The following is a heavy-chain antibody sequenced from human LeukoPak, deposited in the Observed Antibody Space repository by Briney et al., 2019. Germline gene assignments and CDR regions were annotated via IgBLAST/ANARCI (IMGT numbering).Heavy chain of an antibody. CDR2: ISFSGFRT. CDR3: ASVTEYCSGGSCYTGDH. CDR1: GFMFSGYA. V-gene: IGHV3-23*01. Sequence: GESLKISCAASGFMFSGYAMNWVRQAPGKGLEWVSTISFSGFRTYYADSVEGRFTISRDNSKNTVYLQMSGLRAEDTAVYYCASVTEYCSGGSCYTGDHWGQGTMVTVSS. J-gene: IGHJ4*02. D-gene: IGHD2-15*01.